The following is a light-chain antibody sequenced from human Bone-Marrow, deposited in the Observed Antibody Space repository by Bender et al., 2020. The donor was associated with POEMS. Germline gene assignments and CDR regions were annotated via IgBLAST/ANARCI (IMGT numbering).Light chain of an antibody. Sequence: QSALTQPASVSGSPRQSITISCTGTSSDVGTYNLVSWYQQHPGKAPKLMIYEGAKRPSGVSSRFSGSKSGDTAFLTISNIQAEDEADYYCCSYGVPGMFGGGTKLTVL. J-gene: IGLJ3*02. CDR1: SSDVGTYNL. CDR3: CSYGVPGM. CDR2: EGA. V-gene: IGLV2-23*01.